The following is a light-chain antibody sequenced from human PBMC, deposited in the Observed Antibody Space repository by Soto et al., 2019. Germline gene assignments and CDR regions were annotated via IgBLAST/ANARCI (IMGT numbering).Light chain of an antibody. CDR2: EVS. CDR3: CSYAGSDTWV. V-gene: IGLV2-23*02. J-gene: IGLJ3*02. Sequence: QSVLTQPASVSGSLGQSLTVSCTGASSDVGNYNLVSWYQQHPGKAPKLLIYEVSKRPSGVSNRFSGSKSGNRASLTISGLQAEDEADYYCCSYAGSDTWVFGGGTKLTVL. CDR1: SSDVGNYNL.